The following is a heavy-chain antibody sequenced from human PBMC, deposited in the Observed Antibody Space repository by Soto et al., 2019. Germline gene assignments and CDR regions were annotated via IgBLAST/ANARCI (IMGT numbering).Heavy chain of an antibody. CDR3: ARDLIDYYDSSGYYSDYYYYGMDV. J-gene: IGHJ6*02. V-gene: IGHV1-18*01. Sequence: ASVKVSCKASGYTFTSYGISWVREAPGQGLEWMGWISAYNGNTNYAQKLQGRVTMTTDTSTSTAYMELRSLRSDDTAVYYCARDLIDYYDSSGYYSDYYYYGMDVWGQGTTVTVSS. CDR2: ISAYNGNT. D-gene: IGHD3-22*01. CDR1: GYTFTSYG.